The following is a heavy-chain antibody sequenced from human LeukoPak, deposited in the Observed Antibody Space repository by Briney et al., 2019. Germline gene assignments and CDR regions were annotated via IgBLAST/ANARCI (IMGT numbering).Heavy chain of an antibody. D-gene: IGHD2-15*01. V-gene: IGHV1-18*04. CDR2: ISGHNGDT. J-gene: IGHJ5*02. CDR3: ARDWYCSGGSCYDCFDP. Sequence: ASVKVSCKASGYTFTRYGISWVRQAPGHGLEGMGWISGHNGDTNYAQNLQGRVTMTTDTSTSTAYMELWSLRSDDTAMYYCARDWYCSGGSCYDCFDPWGQGTLVTVSS. CDR1: GYTFTRYG.